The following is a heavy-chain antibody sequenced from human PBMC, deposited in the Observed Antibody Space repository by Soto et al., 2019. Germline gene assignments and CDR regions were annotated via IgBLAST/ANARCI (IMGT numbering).Heavy chain of an antibody. Sequence: QVQLVQSGAEVKKPGASVKVSCKASGYTFTSYDINWVRQATGQGLEWMGWMNPNSGNTGYAQKFDGGVTMTRNTSISTAYMELSSLRSEDTAVYYCARGSYGSGSYYGYYYYYGMDVWGQGTTVTVSS. CDR1: GYTFTSYD. D-gene: IGHD3-10*01. CDR2: MNPNSGNT. V-gene: IGHV1-8*01. J-gene: IGHJ6*02. CDR3: ARGSYGSGSYYGYYYYYGMDV.